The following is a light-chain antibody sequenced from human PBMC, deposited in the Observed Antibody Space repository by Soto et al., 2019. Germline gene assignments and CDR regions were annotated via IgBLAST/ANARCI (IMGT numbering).Light chain of an antibody. CDR3: QQAHSFPLT. CDR1: QDITYW. Sequence: DIQMTQSPSSVSASVGDRVTITCRASQDITYWLAWYQQTPGKVPKVLIYDASSVQGGVPSRFSGSGSGTDCTLTISSLQPEDSATYYCQQAHSFPLTVGGGTNVEIK. CDR2: DAS. V-gene: IGKV1D-12*01. J-gene: IGKJ4*01.